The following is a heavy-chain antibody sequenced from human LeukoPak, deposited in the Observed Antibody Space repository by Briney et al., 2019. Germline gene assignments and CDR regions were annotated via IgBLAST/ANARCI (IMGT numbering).Heavy chain of an antibody. V-gene: IGHV4-34*01. CDR2: INHSGST. CDR1: GGSFSGYY. Sequence: KPSETLSLTCAVYGGSFSGYYWSWIRQPPGKGLEWIGEINHSGSTNYNPSLKSRVTISVDTSKNQFSLKLSSVTAADTAVYYCARGHWPSSGWYYDYWGQGTLVTVSS. CDR3: ARGHWPSSGWYYDY. J-gene: IGHJ4*02. D-gene: IGHD6-19*01.